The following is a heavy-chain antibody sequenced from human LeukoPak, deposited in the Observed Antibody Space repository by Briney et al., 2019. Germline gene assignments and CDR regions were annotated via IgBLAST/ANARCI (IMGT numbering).Heavy chain of an antibody. CDR3: ARPTRSGWYSPPWQH. Sequence: PGASLQISCKGSGYSFTSYWIGWVRQLPGKGLEWMGIIYPGDSDTRYSPSFQGQVTISADKSISTAYLQWSSLKASDTAMYYCARPTRSGWYSPPWQHWGQGTLVTVSS. CDR2: IYPGDSDT. V-gene: IGHV5-51*01. D-gene: IGHD6-19*01. J-gene: IGHJ1*01. CDR1: GYSFTSYW.